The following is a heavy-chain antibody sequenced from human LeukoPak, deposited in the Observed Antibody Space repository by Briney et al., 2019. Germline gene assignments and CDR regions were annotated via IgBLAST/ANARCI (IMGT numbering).Heavy chain of an antibody. J-gene: IGHJ4*02. D-gene: IGHD3-10*01. CDR2: ISYDGSNK. Sequence: GRSLRLSCAASGFTFSSYGMHWVRQAPGKGLEWVAVISYDGSNKYYADSVKGRFTISRDNAKNTVYLQMNSLRAEDTAVYYCARGRSGSYGFFDYWSLGNLVTVSS. V-gene: IGHV3-30*03. CDR1: GFTFSSYG. CDR3: ARGRSGSYGFFDY.